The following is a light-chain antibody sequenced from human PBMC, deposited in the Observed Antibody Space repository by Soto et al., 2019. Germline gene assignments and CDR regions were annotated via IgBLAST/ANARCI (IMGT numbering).Light chain of an antibody. V-gene: IGKV3D-15*01. CDR1: QSININ. CDR2: GAS. J-gene: IGKJ4*01. Sequence: EVLMTQSPATLSVSPGERVTLSCRASQSININLAWYQQKPGQAPRVLIYGASSRASGIPDRFSGSGSGTDFTLTISRLEHDDFAFYYCQQYHSWPPLTFGGGTMVEIK. CDR3: QQYHSWPPLT.